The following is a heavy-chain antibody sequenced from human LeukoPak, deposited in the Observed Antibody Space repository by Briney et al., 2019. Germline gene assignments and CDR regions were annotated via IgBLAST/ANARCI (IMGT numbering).Heavy chain of an antibody. D-gene: IGHD1-26*01. CDR3: ARAQSGSYYGDFDY. V-gene: IGHV3-30*04. CDR2: ISYDGSNK. J-gene: IGHJ4*02. Sequence: PGGSLRLSCAASGFTFSSYAMHWVRQAPGKGLEWVAVISYDGSNKYYADSVKGRFTISRDNSKNTLYLQMNSLRAEDTAVYYCARAQSGSYYGDFDYWGQGTLVTVSS. CDR1: GFTFSSYA.